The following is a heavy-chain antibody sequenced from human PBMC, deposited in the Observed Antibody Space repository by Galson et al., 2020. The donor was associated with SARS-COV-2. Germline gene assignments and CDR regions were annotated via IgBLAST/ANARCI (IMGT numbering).Heavy chain of an antibody. Sequence: SVKVSCKASGYTFTSYGIRWVRQAPGPGLEWVGWISAYTGNTNYAQHLPGGVTMTTDTSTSPASMGLRSLRSDDTAVYYCARVAVVVAASTYDYDYCMDVWGQGTTVTVSS. CDR2: ISAYTGNT. D-gene: IGHD2-15*01. V-gene: IGHV1-18*01. CDR3: ARVAVVVAASTYDYDYCMDV. CDR1: GYTFTSYG. J-gene: IGHJ6*02.